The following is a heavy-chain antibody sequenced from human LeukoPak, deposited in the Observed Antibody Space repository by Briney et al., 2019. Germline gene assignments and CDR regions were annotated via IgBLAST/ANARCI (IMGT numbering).Heavy chain of an antibody. J-gene: IGHJ3*02. D-gene: IGHD6-19*01. CDR1: GFIFSSYS. CDR2: ISSSGNYT. Sequence: PGGSLRLSCATSGFIFSSYSMNWVRQAPGKGLEWVSSISSSGNYTYYADSVKGRFTISRDNAKNSLYLQMNSLRAEDTAVYYCARDRGYSSGSHAFDIWGQGTMVTVSS. V-gene: IGHV3-21*01. CDR3: ARDRGYSSGSHAFDI.